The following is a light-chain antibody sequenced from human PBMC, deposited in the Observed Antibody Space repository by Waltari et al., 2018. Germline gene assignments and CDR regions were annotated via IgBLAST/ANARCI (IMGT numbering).Light chain of an antibody. Sequence: QSALTQPASVSGSPGQSITISCTGTSSDVGGYNYVSWYQQHQGKAPKLMIYDESNRPSGVSNLFSGSNSGNTASLTISGLQAEDEADYYCFSHTSSITVVFGGGTKLTVL. CDR2: DES. CDR1: SSDVGGYNY. CDR3: FSHTSSITVV. J-gene: IGLJ2*01. V-gene: IGLV2-14*03.